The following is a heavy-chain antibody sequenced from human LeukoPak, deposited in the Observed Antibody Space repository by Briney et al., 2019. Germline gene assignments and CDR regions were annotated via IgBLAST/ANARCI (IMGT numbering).Heavy chain of an antibody. CDR1: GGSISSSTYY. CDR3: ARGDSILTGFYY. D-gene: IGHD3-9*01. V-gene: IGHV4-39*01. CDR2: IYYSGST. Sequence: PSETLSLTCIVSGGSISSSTYYWVWIRQPPGKGLEWIGSIYYSGSTYYNPSLKSRVTISVDTSKNQFSLKLSSVTAADTAVYYCARGDSILTGFYYWGQGTPVTVSS. J-gene: IGHJ4*02.